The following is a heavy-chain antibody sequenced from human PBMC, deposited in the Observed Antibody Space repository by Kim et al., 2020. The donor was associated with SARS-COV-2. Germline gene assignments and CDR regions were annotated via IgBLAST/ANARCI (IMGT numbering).Heavy chain of an antibody. J-gene: IGHJ4*02. CDR3: VKEAAFTTVVVDYYFDY. D-gene: IGHD2-15*01. CDR2: VSYEGRNT. V-gene: IGHV3-30*18. Sequence: GGSLRLSCVASGFNFTNYGMHWVRQAPGKGLEWVGFVSYEGRNTYYAASVKGRFAISRDNSKNTLYLQMNSLRTEDTARYFCVKEAAFTTVVVDYYFDYWGQGTLVTVSS. CDR1: GFNFTNYG.